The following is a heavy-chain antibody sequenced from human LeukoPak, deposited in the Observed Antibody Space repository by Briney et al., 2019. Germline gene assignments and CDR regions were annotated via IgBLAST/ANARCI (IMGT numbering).Heavy chain of an antibody. V-gene: IGHV4-59*08. CDR3: ARRKNCSGGSCYSSSWFDP. CDR1: GGSISSYY. Sequence: PSETLSLTCTVSGGSISSYYWSWIRQPPGKGLEWIGYIYYSGSTNYNPSLKSRVTISVDTSKNQFSLKLSSVTAADTAVYYCARRKNCSGGSCYSSSWFDPWGQGTLVTVSS. CDR2: IYYSGST. D-gene: IGHD2-15*01. J-gene: IGHJ5*02.